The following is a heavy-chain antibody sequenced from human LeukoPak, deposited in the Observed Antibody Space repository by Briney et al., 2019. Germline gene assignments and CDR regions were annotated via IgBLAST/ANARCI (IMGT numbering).Heavy chain of an antibody. CDR1: GFTFSSYA. CDR2: ISGSGTVT. CDR3: AKDRGHNYGFGDDY. Sequence: PGWSLRLSCAASGFTFSSYAKHWVRQAPGKGLEWVSAISGSGTVTYYTDSVKGRFTISRDNSKNTLYLQMNSLRAEDTAVYYCAKDRGHNYGFGDDYWGQGTLVTVSS. V-gene: IGHV3-23*01. J-gene: IGHJ4*02. D-gene: IGHD5-18*01.